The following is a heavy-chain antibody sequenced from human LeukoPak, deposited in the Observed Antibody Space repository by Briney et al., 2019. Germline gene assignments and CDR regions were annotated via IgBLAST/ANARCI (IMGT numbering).Heavy chain of an antibody. D-gene: IGHD3-3*01. CDR1: GFTFSSYS. CDR3: ARDFWSGYYPLDY. Sequence: SGGSLRLSCAASGFTFSSYSMNWVRQAPGKGLEWVGFIRSKAYGGTTEYAASVKGRFTISRDDSKSIAYLQMNSLKTEDTAVYYCARDFWSGYYPLDYWGQGTLVTVSS. CDR2: IRSKAYGGTT. J-gene: IGHJ4*02. V-gene: IGHV3-49*04.